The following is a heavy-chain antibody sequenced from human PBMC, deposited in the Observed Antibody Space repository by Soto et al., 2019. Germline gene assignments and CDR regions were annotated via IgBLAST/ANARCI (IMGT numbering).Heavy chain of an antibody. J-gene: IGHJ3*02. V-gene: IGHV3-30*18. D-gene: IGHD3-22*01. Sequence: QVQLVESGGGVVQPGRSLRLSCAASEFTFSSYGMHLVRQAPGKGLEWVAVISYDGSNKYYADSVKGRFTISRDNSKNSLYLQMKSLRAEDTAVYYCAEDRGDSSCYYYGAFDTWGQGTMVTVSS. CDR2: ISYDGSNK. CDR3: AEDRGDSSCYYYGAFDT. CDR1: EFTFSSYG.